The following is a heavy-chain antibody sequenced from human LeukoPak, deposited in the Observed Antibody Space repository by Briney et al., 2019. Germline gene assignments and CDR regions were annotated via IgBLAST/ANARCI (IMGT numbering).Heavy chain of an antibody. J-gene: IGHJ4*02. V-gene: IGHV1-24*01. D-gene: IGHD3-22*01. Sequence: GASVKVSCKVSGYTLTELSMHWVRQAPGKGLEWMGGFDPEDGETIYAQKFQGRVTMTEDTSTDTAYMELSSLRSEDTAVYYCATLRPLYYYDSSGYFHWGQGTLVTVSS. CDR1: GYTLTELS. CDR3: ATLRPLYYYDSSGYFH. CDR2: FDPEDGET.